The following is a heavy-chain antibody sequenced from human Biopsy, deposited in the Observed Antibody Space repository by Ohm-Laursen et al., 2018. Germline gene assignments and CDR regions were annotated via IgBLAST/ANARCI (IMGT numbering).Heavy chain of an antibody. V-gene: IGHV4-61*01. CDR3: ARATNSTGWPYYYFYGMDV. Sequence: GTLSLTCTVSGGSVSGGRFYWGWIRQLPGKGLEWIGYMSHSWTTHYNPSLKSRVTISVDTSKNQFSLKLNSVTAADTAVYYCARATNSTGWPYYYFYGMDVWGQGTTVTVSS. CDR1: GGSVSGGRFY. D-gene: IGHD2/OR15-2a*01. J-gene: IGHJ6*02. CDR2: MSHSWTT.